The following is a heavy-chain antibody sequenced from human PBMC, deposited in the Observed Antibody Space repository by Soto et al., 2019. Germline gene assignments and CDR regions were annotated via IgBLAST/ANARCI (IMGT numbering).Heavy chain of an antibody. CDR2: IIPIFGTA. CDR3: ARDKPPWFGGDGQSNYYYGMDV. Sequence: QVQLVQSGAEVKKPGSSVKVSCKASGGTFSSYAISWVRQAPGQGLEWMGGIIPIFGTANYAQKFQGRVTITADESTSTAYMELSSLRSEDTAVYYCARDKPPWFGGDGQSNYYYGMDVWGQGTTVTVSS. V-gene: IGHV1-69*01. D-gene: IGHD3-10*01. CDR1: GGTFSSYA. J-gene: IGHJ6*02.